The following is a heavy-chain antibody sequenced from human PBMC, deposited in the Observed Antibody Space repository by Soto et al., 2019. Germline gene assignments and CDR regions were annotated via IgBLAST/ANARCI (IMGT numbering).Heavy chain of an antibody. Sequence: ASVKVSCKASGGTFSSYTISWVRQAPGQGLEWMGRIIPILGIANYAKKFQDRVTITADKSTNTAYMELSSLRSEDTAVFYCARDEGHYYVSSVSRYFDYWGQGTLVNVSS. D-gene: IGHD3-22*01. CDR1: GGTFSSYT. V-gene: IGHV1-69*04. CDR2: IIPILGIA. J-gene: IGHJ4*02. CDR3: ARDEGHYYVSSVSRYFDY.